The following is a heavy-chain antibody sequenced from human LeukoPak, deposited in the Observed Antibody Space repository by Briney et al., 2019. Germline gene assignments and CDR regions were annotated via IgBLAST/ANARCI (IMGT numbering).Heavy chain of an antibody. D-gene: IGHD4-11*01. CDR3: AKDSTVTTPFDY. J-gene: IGHJ4*02. CDR1: GFTFSSYG. V-gene: IGHV3-30*02. Sequence: GGSLRLSCAASGFTFSSYGMHWVRRAPGKGLEWVAFIRYDGSNKYYADSVKGRFTISRDNSKNTLYLQMNSLRAEDTAVYYCAKDSTVTTPFDYWGQGTLVTVSS. CDR2: IRYDGSNK.